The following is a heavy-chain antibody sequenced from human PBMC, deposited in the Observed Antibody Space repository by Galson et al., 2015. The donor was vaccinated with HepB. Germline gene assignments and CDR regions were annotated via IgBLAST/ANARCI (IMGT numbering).Heavy chain of an antibody. J-gene: IGHJ4*02. D-gene: IGHD3-22*01. CDR2: IKSKAYSGTT. CDR1: GFTFGDYA. V-gene: IGHV3-49*04. Sequence: SLRLSCAASGFTFGDYALNWVRQAPGKGLEWVGFIKSKAYSGTTEYAASVKGRFTISRDDSKSIAYLQMNSLKTEDTAVYYCTRVRPNYYDSSGYSQIDYWGQGTLLTVSS. CDR3: TRVRPNYYDSSGYSQIDY.